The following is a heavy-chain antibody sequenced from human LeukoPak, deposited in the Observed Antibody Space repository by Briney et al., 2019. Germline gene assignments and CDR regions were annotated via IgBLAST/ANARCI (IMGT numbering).Heavy chain of an antibody. V-gene: IGHV3-21*01. CDR2: ISSSSSYI. J-gene: IGHJ5*02. D-gene: IGHD3-3*01. Sequence: PGGSLRLSCAAPGFTFSSYSMNWVRQAPGKGLEWVSSISSSSSYIYYADSVKGRFTISRDNAKNSLYLQMNSLRAEDTAVYYCARDKGYDFWSGYSLGFDPWGQGTLVTVSS. CDR1: GFTFSSYS. CDR3: ARDKGYDFWSGYSLGFDP.